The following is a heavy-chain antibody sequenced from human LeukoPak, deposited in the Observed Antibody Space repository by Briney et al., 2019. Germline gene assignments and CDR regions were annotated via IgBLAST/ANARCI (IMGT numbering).Heavy chain of an antibody. CDR3: ARSYTHYDFWSGYTYQNYFDP. J-gene: IGHJ5*02. Sequence: GGSLRLSCAASGFTFSRYTMSWVRQAPGKGLEWVSDISSNRAIYYADSVKGRFIISRDNSKNTVYLQMDSLRAEDTAVYYCARSYTHYDFWSGYTYQNYFDPWGQGTLVTVSS. V-gene: IGHV3-48*01. CDR1: GFTFSRYT. D-gene: IGHD3-3*01. CDR2: ISSNRAI.